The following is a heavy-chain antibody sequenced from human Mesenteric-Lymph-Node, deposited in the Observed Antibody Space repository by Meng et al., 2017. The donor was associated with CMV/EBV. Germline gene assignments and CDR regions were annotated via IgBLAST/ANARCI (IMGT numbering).Heavy chain of an antibody. D-gene: IGHD2-2*01. CDR2: TYYRSKCSN. CDR1: GDSVSSNSAA. Sequence: SQTLSLTRAISGDSVSSNSAAWNWIRQSPSRGLEWLGRTYYRSKCSNDYAVSVKSRITIKPDTSKNQFSLQLNSVTPEDTAVYFCARGGKGPEGNYFDYWGQGTLVTVSS. CDR3: ARGGKGPEGNYFDY. J-gene: IGHJ4*02. V-gene: IGHV6-1*01.